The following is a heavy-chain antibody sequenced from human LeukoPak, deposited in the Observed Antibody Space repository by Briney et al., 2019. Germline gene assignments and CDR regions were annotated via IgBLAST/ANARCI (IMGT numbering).Heavy chain of an antibody. CDR1: GGSITSYY. CDR2: IFYSGDT. V-gene: IGHV4-59*01. D-gene: IGHD2-15*01. Sequence: SETLSLTCTVSGGSITSYYWSWIRQPPGKGLEWIGYIFYSGDTNYNPSLKSRVTMSVNTSKNQLSLNLSSVTAADTAAYYCARDCSGGRCYNGIVAGMDVWGQGTTVTVTS. J-gene: IGHJ6*02. CDR3: ARDCSGGRCYNGIVAGMDV.